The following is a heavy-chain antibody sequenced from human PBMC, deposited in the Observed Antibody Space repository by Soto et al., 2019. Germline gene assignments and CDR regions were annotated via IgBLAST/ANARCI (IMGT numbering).Heavy chain of an antibody. CDR1: GYSFTSYW. CDR3: ARLRLTTVLEIDP. CDR2: IDPSDSYT. V-gene: IGHV5-10-1*01. D-gene: IGHD4-17*01. Sequence: GESVKISCKGSGYSFTSYWISWVRQVPGKGLGWMGRIDPSDSYTNYSPSFQGHVTISADESISTAYLQWSSLKASDTAMYYCARLRLTTVLEIDPWGQGTLVIVSS. J-gene: IGHJ5*02.